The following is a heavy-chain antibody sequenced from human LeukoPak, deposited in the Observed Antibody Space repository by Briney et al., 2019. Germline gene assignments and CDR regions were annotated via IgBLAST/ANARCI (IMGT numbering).Heavy chain of an antibody. CDR3: ARLLDTAMVILDH. J-gene: IGHJ4*02. D-gene: IGHD5-18*01. CDR1: GYTFTSYG. CDR2: ISAYNANT. Sequence: ASVKVSCKASGYTFTSYGINWVRQAPGQGLEWMGWISAYNANTNYAQKFLGRVTMTTDTSTTTAYMELRSLGSDDTAVYYCARLLDTAMVILDHWGQGTPVTVSS. V-gene: IGHV1-18*01.